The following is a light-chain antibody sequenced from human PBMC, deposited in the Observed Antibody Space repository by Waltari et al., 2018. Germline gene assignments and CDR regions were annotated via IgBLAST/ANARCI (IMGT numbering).Light chain of an antibody. V-gene: IGKV1-33*01. CDR3: QQNDDVPPGLT. CDR1: QDIRNN. J-gene: IGKJ4*01. CDR2: DVS. Sequence: DIQMTQSPSSLSASIGDRVTITCQANQDIRNNLNWFQKKPGKAPKLLIYDVSNLGTGVPSRFIGSGAGTDVTFTIRGLQREDIETYYCQQNDDVPPGLTFGGGTKVEIK.